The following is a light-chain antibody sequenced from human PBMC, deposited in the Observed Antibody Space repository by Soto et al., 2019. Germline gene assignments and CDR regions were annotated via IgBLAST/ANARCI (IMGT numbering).Light chain of an antibody. CDR3: MQALQTQYT. Sequence: DVVMTQSPPSLPVTLGQPASISCRSSQSLVHSDGNTYLSWFQQRPGQSPRRLIYQVSHRDSGVPDRFSGGGSGRDFTLKIRRVEAEDVGVYYCMQALQTQYTFGQGTRLEIK. CDR1: QSLVHSDGNTY. J-gene: IGKJ5*01. CDR2: QVS. V-gene: IGKV2-30*02.